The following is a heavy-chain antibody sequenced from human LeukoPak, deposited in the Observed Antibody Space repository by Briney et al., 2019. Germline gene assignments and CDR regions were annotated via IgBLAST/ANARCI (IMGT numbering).Heavy chain of an antibody. CDR1: GFTFSDYT. D-gene: IGHD5-18*01. V-gene: IGHV3-21*01. J-gene: IGHJ6*03. Sequence: GGSLRLSCAASGFTFSDYTVNWVRQAPGKGLDWVPSISRSSSYIYYADSVKGRFTISRDNAKNSLSLQMKSLRAEDTAVYYCVRGEYSYGPLDYYYYMDVWGKGTTVTVSS. CDR3: VRGEYSYGPLDYYYYMDV. CDR2: ISRSSSYI.